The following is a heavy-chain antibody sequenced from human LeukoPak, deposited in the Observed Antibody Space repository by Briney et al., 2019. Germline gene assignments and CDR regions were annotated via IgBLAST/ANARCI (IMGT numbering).Heavy chain of an antibody. J-gene: IGHJ4*02. D-gene: IGHD6-13*01. CDR2: ISSSSSYI. CDR1: GFTFSSYS. Sequence: GGSLRLSCAASGFTFSSYSMNWVRQAPGKGLEWVSSISSSSSYIYYADSVKGRFTISRDNAKNSLYLQMNSLRAEDTAVYYCARSSNPGIAADCDYWGQGTLVTVSS. V-gene: IGHV3-21*01. CDR3: ARSSNPGIAADCDY.